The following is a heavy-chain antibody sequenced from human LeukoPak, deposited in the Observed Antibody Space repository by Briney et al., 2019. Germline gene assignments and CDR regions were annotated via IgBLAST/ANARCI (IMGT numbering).Heavy chain of an antibody. V-gene: IGHV3-21*01. D-gene: IGHD2/OR15-2a*01. J-gene: IGHJ3*01. Sequence: GGSLRLSCAASGFTFSSYSMNWVRQAPGKGLEWVSSISSSSSYIYYADSVKGRFTISRDNAKNSLYLQMNSLRAEDTAVYYCAREDRILIGNDAFDLWGQGTTVTVSS. CDR3: AREDRILIGNDAFDL. CDR1: GFTFSSYS. CDR2: ISSSSSYI.